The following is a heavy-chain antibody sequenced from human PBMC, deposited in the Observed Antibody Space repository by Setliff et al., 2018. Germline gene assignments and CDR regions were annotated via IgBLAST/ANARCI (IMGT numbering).Heavy chain of an antibody. J-gene: IGHJ5*01. CDR2: IYPDDSDT. D-gene: IGHD5-18*01. CDR1: GYNFLDYW. CDR3: ARRGYGGYIYGSFDS. V-gene: IGHV5-51*01. Sequence: GESLKISCKASGYNFLDYWIGWVRQMPGKGLEWMGIIYPDDSDTRYSPSFQGQVTISVDKSLSTAYLQWSSLKASDSGKYYCARRGYGGYIYGSFDSWGQGTLVTVSS.